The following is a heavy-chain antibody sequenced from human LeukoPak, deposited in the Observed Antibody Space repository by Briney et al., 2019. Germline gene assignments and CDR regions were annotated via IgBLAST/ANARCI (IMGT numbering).Heavy chain of an antibody. V-gene: IGHV1-69*13. D-gene: IGHD6-19*01. Sequence: GASVKVSCKASGGTFSSYAISWVRQAPGQGLEWMGGIIPIFGTANYAQKFQGRVTITADESTSTAYMELSSLRSEDTAVYYCARAPYSSGWYYFDYWAREPWSPSPQ. J-gene: IGHJ4*02. CDR2: IIPIFGTA. CDR1: GGTFSSYA. CDR3: ARAPYSSGWYYFDY.